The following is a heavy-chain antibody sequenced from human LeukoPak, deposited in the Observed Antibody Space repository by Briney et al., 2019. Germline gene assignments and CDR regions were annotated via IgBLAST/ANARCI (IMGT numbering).Heavy chain of an antibody. Sequence: PGGSLRLSCEAFGFTFAAYAMHWVRQAPGKGLEWVSLINKDGSATYYADSVKGRFTISRDNSKNSLYLQMNSLRSEDTALYYCATWAFDHSLDVWGQGTTVTGSS. D-gene: IGHD4-11*01. CDR1: GFTFAAYA. J-gene: IGHJ6*02. CDR2: INKDGSAT. CDR3: ATWAFDHSLDV. V-gene: IGHV3-43*02.